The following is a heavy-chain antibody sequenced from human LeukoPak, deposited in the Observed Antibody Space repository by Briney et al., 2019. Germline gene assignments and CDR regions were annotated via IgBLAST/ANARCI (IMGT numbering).Heavy chain of an antibody. V-gene: IGHV1-69*13. CDR3: ARGSDSSGYYIPFDY. CDR1: GGTFSSYA. J-gene: IGHJ4*02. Sequence: SVTVSCKASGGTFSSYAISWVRQAPGQGLEWMGGIIPIFGTANYAQKFQGRVTITADESTSTAYMELSSLRSEGAAVYYCARGSDSSGYYIPFDYWGQGTLVTVSS. D-gene: IGHD3-22*01. CDR2: IIPIFGTA.